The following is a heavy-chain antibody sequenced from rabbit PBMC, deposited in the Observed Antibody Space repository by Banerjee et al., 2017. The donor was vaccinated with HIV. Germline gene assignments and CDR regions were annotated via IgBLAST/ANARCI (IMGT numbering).Heavy chain of an antibody. D-gene: IGHD4-2*01. CDR2: IYAGSSGST. CDR3: ARSYADYPTYGGIGL. J-gene: IGHJ6*01. CDR1: GFSLSNNYV. V-gene: IGHV1S40*01. Sequence: QSLEESGGDLVKPGASLTLTCTASGFSLSNNYVMCWVRQAPGKGLEWIACIYAGSSGSTYYASWAKGRFTISKTSSTTVTLQMTSLTAADTATYFCARSYADYPTYGGIGLWGPGTLVTVS.